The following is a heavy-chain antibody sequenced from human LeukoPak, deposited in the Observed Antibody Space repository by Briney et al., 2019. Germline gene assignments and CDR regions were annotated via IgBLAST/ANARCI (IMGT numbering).Heavy chain of an antibody. CDR3: ARDPNYDSSGYYWYFDL. CDR1: GGSISSYY. Sequence: SETLSLTCTVSGGSISSYYWSWIRQPAGKGLQWIGRIYTSGSTNYNPSLKSRVTISVDKSKNQFSLKLSSVTAADTAVYYCARDPNYDSSGYYWYFDLWGRGTLVTVSS. CDR2: IYTSGST. D-gene: IGHD3-22*01. V-gene: IGHV4-4*07. J-gene: IGHJ2*01.